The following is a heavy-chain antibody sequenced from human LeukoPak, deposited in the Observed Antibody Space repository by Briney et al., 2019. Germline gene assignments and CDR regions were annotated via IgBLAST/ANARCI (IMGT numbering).Heavy chain of an antibody. CDR2: LSRTSRTPTYG. D-gene: IGHD7-27*01. Sequence: GGSLRLSCAASGFTFSSYAMSWVRQAPGKGLEWVSSLSRTSRTPTYGYYADSVKGRFTISRDNDKNELYLQMNSLRAEDTAVYYCTRPSADDWGSNDYWGQGTLVTVSS. CDR1: GFTFSSYA. J-gene: IGHJ4*02. CDR3: TRPSADDWGSNDY. V-gene: IGHV3-21*01.